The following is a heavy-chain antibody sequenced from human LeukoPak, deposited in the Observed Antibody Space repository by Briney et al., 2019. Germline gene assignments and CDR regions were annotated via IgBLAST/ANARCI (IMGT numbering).Heavy chain of an antibody. CDR3: ARGSGSHFPFDY. J-gene: IGHJ4*02. D-gene: IGHD3-10*01. V-gene: IGHV4-59*01. CDR2: INYSGST. CDR1: GGSISSYY. Sequence: SETLSLTCTVSGGSISSYYWSWIRQPPGKGLEWIAYINYSGSTNYNPSLKSRVTISVDTSKNQFPLKLSSVTAADTAVYYCARGSGSHFPFDYWGQGTLVTVSS.